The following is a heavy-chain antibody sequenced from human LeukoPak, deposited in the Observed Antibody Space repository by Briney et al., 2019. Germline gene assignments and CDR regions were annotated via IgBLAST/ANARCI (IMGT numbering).Heavy chain of an antibody. CDR1: GGSFSGYY. CDR2: IYYSGST. V-gene: IGHV4-59*12. Sequence: SETLSLTCAVYGGSFSGYYWSWIRQPPGKGLEWIGYIYYSGSTNYNPSLKSRVTISLDTSKNQFSLKLSSVTAADTAVYYCARDNRELELQHYYYYYMDVWGKGTTVTVSS. D-gene: IGHD1-7*01. CDR3: ARDNRELELQHYYYYYMDV. J-gene: IGHJ6*03.